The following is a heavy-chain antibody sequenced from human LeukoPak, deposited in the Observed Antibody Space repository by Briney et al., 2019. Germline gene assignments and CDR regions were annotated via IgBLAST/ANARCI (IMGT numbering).Heavy chain of an antibody. Sequence: ASVKVSCKVSGYTLTELSMHWVRQAPGKGLEWMGGFDPEDGETIYAQKFQGRVTMTEDTSTDTAYMELSSLRSEDTAVYYCATERGMVRGLGGYGMDVWGQETTVTVSS. CDR1: GYTLTELS. D-gene: IGHD3-10*01. CDR2: FDPEDGET. J-gene: IGHJ6*02. V-gene: IGHV1-24*01. CDR3: ATERGMVRGLGGYGMDV.